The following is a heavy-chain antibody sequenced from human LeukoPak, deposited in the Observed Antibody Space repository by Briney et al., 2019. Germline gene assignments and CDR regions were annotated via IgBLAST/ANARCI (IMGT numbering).Heavy chain of an antibody. CDR1: GGTFRSYA. D-gene: IGHD2-2*01. J-gene: IGHJ5*02. V-gene: IGHV1-69*10. Sequence: SVKLSCKASGGTFRSYAISCVRQAPGQGLEWMGRIIPIFGIANYAQKFQGRVTITADKSTSTSYMELSSLRSEDTAVYYCARDLSRGIVVVPGAMSPWFEPWGQGTLVTVSS. CDR3: ARDLSRGIVVVPGAMSPWFEP. CDR2: IIPIFGIA.